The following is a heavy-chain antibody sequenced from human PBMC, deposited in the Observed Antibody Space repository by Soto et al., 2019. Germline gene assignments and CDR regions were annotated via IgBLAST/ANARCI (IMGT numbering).Heavy chain of an antibody. CDR2: ISTYNGNT. V-gene: IGHV1-18*01. CDR1: SYTSDSVG. D-gene: IGHD2-15*01. J-gene: IGHJ5*01. CDR3: GSFYCSGGGCYELDS. Sequence: AAVKISCEASSYTSDSVGITCVRQAPGKRIEWMGWISTYNGNTNYAQKLQGRVTMTTDTSTSTAYMELRSLRSDDTAVYYCGSFYCSGGGCYELDSWAQRTPVTVS.